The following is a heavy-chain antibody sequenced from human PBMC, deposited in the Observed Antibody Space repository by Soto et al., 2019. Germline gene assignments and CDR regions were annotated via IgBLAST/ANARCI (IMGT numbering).Heavy chain of an antibody. V-gene: IGHV3-23*01. Sequence: EVQLLESGGGLIQPGGSLRLSCAASGLTFSSYAMSWVRQAPGKGLEWVSAISGSGGSTNYADSVKGRFTISRDNSKITLYLQMNSLRAEDTGVYYCAKDQLYIRGVIHNWFDPWGQGNLVTVSS. J-gene: IGHJ5*02. CDR2: ISGSGGST. D-gene: IGHD3-10*02. CDR1: GLTFSSYA. CDR3: AKDQLYIRGVIHNWFDP.